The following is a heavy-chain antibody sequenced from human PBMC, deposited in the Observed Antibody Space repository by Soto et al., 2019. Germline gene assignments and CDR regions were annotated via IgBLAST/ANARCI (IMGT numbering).Heavy chain of an antibody. D-gene: IGHD5-12*01. V-gene: IGHV1-2*04. CDR1: GYTFTGYY. J-gene: IGHJ6*02. Sequence: ASVKVSCRASGYTFTGYYMHWVRQAPGQGLEWMGWINPNSGGTNYAQKFQGWVTMTRDTSIRTAYMELSRLRSDDTAVYYCAREKVEMATIDYYYGMDVFGQGTTVTFSS. CDR3: AREKVEMATIDYYYGMDV. CDR2: INPNSGGT.